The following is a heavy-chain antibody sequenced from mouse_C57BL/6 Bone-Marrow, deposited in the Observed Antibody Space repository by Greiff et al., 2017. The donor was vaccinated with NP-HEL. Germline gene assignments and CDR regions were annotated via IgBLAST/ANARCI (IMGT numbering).Heavy chain of an antibody. CDR3: TREANYYGSSPYYFDD. J-gene: IGHJ2*01. Sequence: QVQLKQSGAELVRPGASVTLSCKASGYTFTDYEMHWVKQTPVHGLEWIGAIDPETGGTAYNQKFKGKAILTADKSSSTAYMELRSLTSEDSAVYYCTREANYYGSSPYYFDDWGQGTTLTVSS. V-gene: IGHV1-15*01. CDR1: GYTFTDYE. CDR2: IDPETGGT. D-gene: IGHD1-1*01.